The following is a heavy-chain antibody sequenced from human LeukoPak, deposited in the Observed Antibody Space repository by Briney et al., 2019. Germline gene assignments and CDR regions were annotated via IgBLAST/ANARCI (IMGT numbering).Heavy chain of an antibody. J-gene: IGHJ4*02. V-gene: IGHV3-15*01. CDR1: GFTFRSYS. CDR3: TTDSSSLIDF. Sequence: GGSLRLSCAASGFTFRSYSMNWVRLAPGKGLEWVGRIKSKTDGGTTDSAAPVKGRFTISRDDAKNTLYLQMNSLKTEDTAVYYCTTDSSSLIDFWGQGTLVTVSS. CDR2: IKSKTDGGTT.